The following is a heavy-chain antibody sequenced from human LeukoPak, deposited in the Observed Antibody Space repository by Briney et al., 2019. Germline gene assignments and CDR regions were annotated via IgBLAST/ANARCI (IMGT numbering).Heavy chain of an antibody. J-gene: IGHJ4*02. CDR2: IYYSGST. CDR1: GGSISSGDYY. V-gene: IGHV4-30-4*01. D-gene: IGHD3-3*01. Sequence: PSQTLSLTCTVSGGSISSGDYYWSWIRQPAGEGLEWIGYIYYSGSTYYNPSLKSRVTISVDTSKNQFSLKLSSVSAADTAVYYCARHPPGTIFGVGTPSFFDYWGQGTLVTVSS. CDR3: ARHPPGTIFGVGTPSFFDY.